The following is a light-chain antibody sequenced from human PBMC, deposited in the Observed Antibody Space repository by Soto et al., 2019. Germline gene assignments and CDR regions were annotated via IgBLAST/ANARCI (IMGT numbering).Light chain of an antibody. J-gene: IGKJ2*01. Sequence: DIQMTQSPSSLSASVGDRVTITCRASQSINSYLNWFQHKPGRAPKLLIHGTSSLQSGVPTRFSGSGSGTDYTLTISSLQAVDVATYYCQETYSTPHTFGQGTKLEIK. V-gene: IGKV1-39*01. CDR1: QSINSY. CDR3: QETYSTPHT. CDR2: GTS.